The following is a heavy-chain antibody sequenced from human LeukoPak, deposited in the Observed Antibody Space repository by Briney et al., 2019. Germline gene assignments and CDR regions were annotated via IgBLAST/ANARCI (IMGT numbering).Heavy chain of an antibody. CDR2: ISWNSGRI. Sequence: GGSLRLSCAASGFTFDDYAMHWVRQAPGKGLEWVSGISWNSGRIAYADSVKGRFTISRDNAKNSLHLQMNSLRAEDTALYYCAKEGGSGSGTYYRDFDSWGQGTLLTVSS. D-gene: IGHD3-10*01. J-gene: IGHJ4*02. CDR3: AKEGGSGSGTYYRDFDS. V-gene: IGHV3-9*01. CDR1: GFTFDDYA.